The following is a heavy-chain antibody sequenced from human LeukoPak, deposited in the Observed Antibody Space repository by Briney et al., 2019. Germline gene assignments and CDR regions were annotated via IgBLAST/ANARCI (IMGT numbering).Heavy chain of an antibody. Sequence: ASVKVSCKASGYTFTDYYMHWVRQAPGQGLEWMGWINPNSGGTNYVQKFQGRVTMTRDTSISTAYMELSRLRSDDTAVYYCARDMDEIAGTTCDYWGQGTLVTVSS. CDR3: ARDMDEIAGTTCDY. CDR1: GYTFTDYY. J-gene: IGHJ4*02. V-gene: IGHV1-2*02. CDR2: INPNSGGT. D-gene: IGHD1-7*01.